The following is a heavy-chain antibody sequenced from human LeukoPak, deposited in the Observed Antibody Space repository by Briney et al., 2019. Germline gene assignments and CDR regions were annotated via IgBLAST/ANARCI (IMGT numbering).Heavy chain of an antibody. V-gene: IGHV1-69*06. CDR1: GGTFNNRV. J-gene: IGHJ6*02. CDR2: IIPIVGTV. Sequence: ASVKVSCKASGGTFNNRVISWVRQAPGQGLEWMGGIIPIVGTVKYAQRFQGRVTITADKSTSTAYMELSSLRSEDTAVYYCAAGVIGSDTALVMTGYNGMDVWAQGTTVTVSS. CDR3: AAGVIGSDTALVMTGYNGMDV. D-gene: IGHD5-18*01.